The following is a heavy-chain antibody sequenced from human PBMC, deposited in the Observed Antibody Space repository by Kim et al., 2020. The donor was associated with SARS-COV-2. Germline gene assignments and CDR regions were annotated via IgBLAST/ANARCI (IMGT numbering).Heavy chain of an antibody. CDR3: AKDRSNYYGMDV. D-gene: IGHD2-2*01. J-gene: IGHJ6*02. Sequence: GGSLRLSCAASGFTFSSYGMHWVRQAPGKGLEWVAVISYDGSNKYYADSVKGRFTISRDNSENTLYLQMNSLRAEDTAVYYCAKDRSNYYGMDVWGQGTTVTVSS. CDR1: GFTFSSYG. CDR2: ISYDGSNK. V-gene: IGHV3-30*18.